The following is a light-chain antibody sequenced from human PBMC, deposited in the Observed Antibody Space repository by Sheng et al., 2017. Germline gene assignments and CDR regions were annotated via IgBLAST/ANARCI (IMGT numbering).Light chain of an antibody. Sequence: EIVLTQSPGTLSLFPGERATLSCRASQSISGSYLAWYQQKPGQAPRLLMYGTSSRATGVPDRFSGSGSGTDFTLTITKLEPEDAAVYHCQQYGTSALTFGGGTKVETK. J-gene: IGKJ4*01. CDR3: QQYGTSALT. V-gene: IGKV3-20*01. CDR2: GTS. CDR1: QSISGSY.